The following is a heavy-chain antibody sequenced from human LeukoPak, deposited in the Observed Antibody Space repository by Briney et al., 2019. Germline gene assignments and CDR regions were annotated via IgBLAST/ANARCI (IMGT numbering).Heavy chain of an antibody. CDR2: IIPIFGTA. D-gene: IGHD3-9*01. CDR3: ARDGREYDILTGYSYYYYGMDV. V-gene: IGHV1-69*13. Sequence: ASVKVSCKASGGTFSSYAISWVRQAPGQGLEWMGGIIPIFGTANYAQKFQGRVTITADESTSTASMELSSLRSEDTAVYYCARDGREYDILTGYSYYYYGMDVWGKGTTVTVSS. CDR1: GGTFSSYA. J-gene: IGHJ6*04.